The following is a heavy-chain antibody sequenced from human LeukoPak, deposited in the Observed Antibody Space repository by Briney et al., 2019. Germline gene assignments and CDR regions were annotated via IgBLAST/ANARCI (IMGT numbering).Heavy chain of an antibody. Sequence: GXSLRLSCAASGFTFSSYGMHWVRQAPGKGLEGVAVIWYDGSNKYYADSVKGRFTISRDNSKNTLYLQMNSLRAEDTAVYYCAKDRGYCSSTSCYPTELDYWGQGTLVTVSS. D-gene: IGHD2-2*01. V-gene: IGHV3-33*06. CDR1: GFTFSSYG. J-gene: IGHJ4*02. CDR3: AKDRGYCSSTSCYPTELDY. CDR2: IWYDGSNK.